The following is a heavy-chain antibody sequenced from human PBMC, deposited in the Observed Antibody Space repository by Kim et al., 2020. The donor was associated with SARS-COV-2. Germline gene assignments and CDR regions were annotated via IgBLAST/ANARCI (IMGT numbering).Heavy chain of an antibody. CDR3: ARDTYYDFWSGGYSMDV. CDR1: GGTFSSYA. CDR2: IIPILGIA. Sequence: SVKVSCKASGGTFSSYAISWVRQAPGQGLEWMGRIIPILGIANYAQKFQGRVTITADKSTSTAYMELSSLRSEDTAVYYCARDTYYDFWSGGYSMDVWGQGTTVTVSS. J-gene: IGHJ6*02. V-gene: IGHV1-69*04. D-gene: IGHD3-3*01.